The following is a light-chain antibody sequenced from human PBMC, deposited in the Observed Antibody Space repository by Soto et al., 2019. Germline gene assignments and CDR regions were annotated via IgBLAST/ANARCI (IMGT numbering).Light chain of an antibody. Sequence: QSVLTQPPSASGTPGQRVAISCSGSSSNIGSNSVYWYQQLPGTAPKLLIYKNNQRPSGVPDRFSGSKSGTSASLAISGLRSEDAADYYCAAWDDRLSVVFGGGTKLTVL. J-gene: IGLJ2*01. CDR2: KNN. V-gene: IGLV1-47*01. CDR3: AAWDDRLSVV. CDR1: SSNIGSNS.